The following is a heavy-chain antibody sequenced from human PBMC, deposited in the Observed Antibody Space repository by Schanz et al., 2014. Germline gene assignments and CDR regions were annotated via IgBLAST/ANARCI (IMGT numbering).Heavy chain of an antibody. D-gene: IGHD3-10*01. CDR1: GYSFSDYD. CDR2: LRSDGSRR. V-gene: IGHV3-30*02. CDR3: AKDPPRGVRTPIKPTLDY. Sequence: VQLVESGGGVVQPGGSLRLSCVGSGYSFSDYDMYWIRQAPGKGLEWLAFLRSDGSRRDYVDSVKGRFTISRDNSRNTLSLQMSSLRPEDTAVYYCAKDPPRGVRTPIKPTLDYWGQGTRVTVS. J-gene: IGHJ4*02.